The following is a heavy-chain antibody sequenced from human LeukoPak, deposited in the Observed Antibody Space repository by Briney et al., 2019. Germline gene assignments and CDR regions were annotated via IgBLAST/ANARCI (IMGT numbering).Heavy chain of an antibody. CDR1: GFSVSNYY. D-gene: IGHD3-10*01. V-gene: IGHV3-23*01. CDR2: ISGSGGNT. Sequence: GGSLRLSCAGSGFSVSNYYMSWVRQAPGKGLEWVSAISGSGGNTYYADSVKGRFTISRDNSKNTLYLQMNSLRAEDTAVYYCAKEAGYYGSGSYPTDYWGQGTLVTVSS. J-gene: IGHJ4*02. CDR3: AKEAGYYGSGSYPTDY.